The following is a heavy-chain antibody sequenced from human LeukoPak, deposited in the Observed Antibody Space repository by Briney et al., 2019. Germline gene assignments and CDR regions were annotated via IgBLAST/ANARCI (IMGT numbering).Heavy chain of an antibody. CDR3: ARGYCSGGSCSNWFDP. D-gene: IGHD2-15*01. J-gene: IGHJ5*02. CDR1: GYTFTSYD. Sequence: ASVKVSCKASGYTFTSYDINWVRQATGQGLEWMGWMNPNSGSTGYAQKFQGRVTMTRNTSISTAYMELSSLRSEDTAVYYCARGYCSGGSCSNWFDPWGQGTLVTVSS. V-gene: IGHV1-8*01. CDR2: MNPNSGST.